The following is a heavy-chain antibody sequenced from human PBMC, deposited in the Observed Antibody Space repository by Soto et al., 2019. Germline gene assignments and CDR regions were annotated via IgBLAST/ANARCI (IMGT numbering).Heavy chain of an antibody. Sequence: QVQLQKWGAGLLKPSETLSLTCAVYGGSFSGYYWSWIRQPPGKGLEWIGEINHSGSTNYNPSLKCRVTISVDTSKNQFSLKLSSVTAADTAVYYCARGGGWIDAFDIWGQGTMVTVSS. V-gene: IGHV4-34*01. D-gene: IGHD5-12*01. CDR1: GGSFSGYY. CDR2: INHSGST. CDR3: ARGGGWIDAFDI. J-gene: IGHJ3*02.